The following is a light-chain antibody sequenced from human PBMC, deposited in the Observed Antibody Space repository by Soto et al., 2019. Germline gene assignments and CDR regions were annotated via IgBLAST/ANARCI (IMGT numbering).Light chain of an antibody. CDR1: QEMRDD. J-gene: IGKJ4*02. CDR2: GES. Sequence: GSQEMRDDLAWYQHKXGKGPRVVIYGESXLKSGVPARSRGSRFGTEFSLTISSLQTEDSATYYCRQDYNYPITFGSGTKVDI. CDR3: RQDYNYPIT. V-gene: IGKV1-6*01.